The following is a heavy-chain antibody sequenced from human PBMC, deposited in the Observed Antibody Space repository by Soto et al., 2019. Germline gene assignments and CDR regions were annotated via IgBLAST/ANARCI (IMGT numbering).Heavy chain of an antibody. CDR3: PRSSYSDFCRGPSIWSDP. CDR2: IYYSGST. Sequence: PSETPSLPSTVSGGSINSYDWRWIRQPPEKELEWIGHIYYSGSTNYNPSLKRRDTISVDTSKNQCSLKLRSVTAAYTAVCYYPRSSYSDFCRGPSIWSDPCGTWPLVTVS. CDR1: GGSINSYD. D-gene: IGHD3-3*01. V-gene: IGHV4-59*01. J-gene: IGHJ5*02.